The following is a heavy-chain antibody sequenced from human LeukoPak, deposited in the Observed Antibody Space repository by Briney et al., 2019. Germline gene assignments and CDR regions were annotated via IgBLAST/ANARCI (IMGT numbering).Heavy chain of an antibody. D-gene: IGHD6-13*01. J-gene: IGHJ4*02. CDR2: ISNNNSYI. CDR1: GFTFSSYN. Sequence: GGSLRLSCAASGFTFSSYNMNWVRQAPGKGLEWVSSISNNNSYIYYADSVKGRFTISRDNAKNSLYLQMSSLRAEDTAVYYCARGGNSWPFDYWGQGTLVTVSS. CDR3: ARGGNSWPFDY. V-gene: IGHV3-21*01.